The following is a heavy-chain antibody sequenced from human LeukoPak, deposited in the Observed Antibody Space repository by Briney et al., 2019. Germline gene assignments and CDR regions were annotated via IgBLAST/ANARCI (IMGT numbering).Heavy chain of an antibody. V-gene: IGHV3-30*04. CDR3: AREPPGMVATGEYDY. D-gene: IGHD5-12*01. Sequence: PGRSLRLSCAASGFTFSSYAMLWVRQAPGKGLEWVAVISYDGSNKYYADSVKGRFTISRDNSKNTLYLQMNSLRAEDTAVYYCAREPPGMVATGEYDYWGQGTLVTVSS. J-gene: IGHJ4*02. CDR2: ISYDGSNK. CDR1: GFTFSSYA.